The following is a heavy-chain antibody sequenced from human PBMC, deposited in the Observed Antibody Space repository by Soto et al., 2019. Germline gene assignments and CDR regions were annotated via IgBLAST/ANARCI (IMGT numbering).Heavy chain of an antibody. J-gene: IGHJ4*02. D-gene: IGHD6-19*01. Sequence: SETLSLTCTVSGGSISSYYWSWIRQPPGKGLEWIGYIYYSGSTNYNPSLKSRVTISVDTSKNQFSLKLSSVTAADTAVYYCARDQAVAFFDYWGQGTPVTVSS. CDR1: GGSISSYY. CDR3: ARDQAVAFFDY. V-gene: IGHV4-59*01. CDR2: IYYSGST.